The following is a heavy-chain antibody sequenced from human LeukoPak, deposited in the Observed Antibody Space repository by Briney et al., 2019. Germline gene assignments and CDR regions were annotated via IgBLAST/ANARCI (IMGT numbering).Heavy chain of an antibody. J-gene: IGHJ4*02. V-gene: IGHV4-61*02. D-gene: IGHD3-22*01. Sequence: SETLSLTCTVSGGSISSGSYYWSWIRQPAGKGLEWIGRIYTSGSTNYNPSLKSRVTISVDTSKNQFSLKLSSVTAADTAVYYCVRGMAHYYDSSGYYLRPTTFDYWGQGTLVTVSS. CDR3: VRGMAHYYDSSGYYLRPTTFDY. CDR2: IYTSGST. CDR1: GGSISSGSYY.